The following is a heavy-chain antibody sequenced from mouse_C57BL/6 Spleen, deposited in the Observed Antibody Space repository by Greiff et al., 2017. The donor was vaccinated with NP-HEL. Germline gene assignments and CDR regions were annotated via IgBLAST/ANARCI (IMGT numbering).Heavy chain of an antibody. CDR1: GFTFSDYG. CDR2: ISNLAYSI. D-gene: IGHD2-4*01. V-gene: IGHV5-15*01. J-gene: IGHJ4*01. CDR3: ARHYDYDYYYAMAY. Sequence: EVQGVESGGGLVQPGGSLKLSCAASGFTFSDYGMAWVRQAPRKGPEWVAFISNLAYSIYYADTVTGRFTISRENAKNTLYLEMSSLRSEDTAMYYCARHYDYDYYYAMAYWGQGTSVTVSS.